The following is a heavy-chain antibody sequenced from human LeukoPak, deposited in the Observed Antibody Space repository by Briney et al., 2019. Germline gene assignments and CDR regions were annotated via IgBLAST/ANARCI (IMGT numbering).Heavy chain of an antibody. J-gene: IGHJ3*02. CDR1: GGSFSGYY. CDR2: INHSGST. CDR3: ARVDTANYDAFDI. V-gene: IGHV4-34*01. Sequence: PSETLSLTCAVYGGSFSGYYWSWIRQPPGKGLEWIGEINHSGSTNYNPSLKSRVTISVDTSKNQFSLKLSSVTAADTAVYYCARVDTANYDAFDIWGQGTMVTVSS. D-gene: IGHD5-18*01.